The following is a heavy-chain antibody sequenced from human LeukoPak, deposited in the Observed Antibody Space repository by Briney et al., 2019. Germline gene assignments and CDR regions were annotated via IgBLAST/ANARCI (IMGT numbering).Heavy chain of an antibody. CDR1: GYSFTSYW. Sequence: GESLKISCKGSGYSFTSYWIGWERQMPGKGLEWMGIIYPGDSDTRYSPSFQGQVTISADKSISTAYLQWSSLKASDTAMYYCARQQLTYYYDSSGLGPYYYYYYYMDVWGKGTTVTVSS. V-gene: IGHV5-51*01. J-gene: IGHJ6*03. CDR2: IYPGDSDT. D-gene: IGHD3-22*01. CDR3: ARQQLTYYYDSSGLGPYYYYYYYMDV.